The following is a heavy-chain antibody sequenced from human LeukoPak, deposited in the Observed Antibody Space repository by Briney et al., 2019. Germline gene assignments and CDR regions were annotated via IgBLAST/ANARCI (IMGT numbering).Heavy chain of an antibody. V-gene: IGHV3-23*01. Sequence: GGSLRHSCAASGFTFSSYALTWVRQAPGKGLEWVSVISGSGGSAFYADSVKGRFTISRDNSKNTLYMQMNSLRAEDTAVYYCAKEQRDGYNYPIDYSGQGTLVTVSS. J-gene: IGHJ4*02. CDR1: GFTFSSYA. CDR2: ISGSGGSA. D-gene: IGHD5-24*01. CDR3: AKEQRDGYNYPIDY.